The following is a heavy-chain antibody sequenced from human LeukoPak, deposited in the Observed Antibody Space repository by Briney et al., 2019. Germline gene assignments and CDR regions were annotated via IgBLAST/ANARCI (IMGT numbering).Heavy chain of an antibody. CDR1: GFTFSSYS. CDR3: ARDSLPLMDRTYYDFWSGHTFYFDY. V-gene: IGHV3-21*01. D-gene: IGHD3-3*01. Sequence: NPGGSLRLSCAASGFTFSSYSMNWVRQAPGKGLEWVSSISSSSTYIYYADSVKGRFAISRDNAKNSLYLQMNSLRAEDTAVYYCARDSLPLMDRTYYDFWSGHTFYFDYWGQGTLVTVSS. CDR2: ISSSSTYI. J-gene: IGHJ4*02.